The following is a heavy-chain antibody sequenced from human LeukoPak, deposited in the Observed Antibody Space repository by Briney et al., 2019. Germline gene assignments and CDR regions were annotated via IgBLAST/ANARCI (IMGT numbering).Heavy chain of an antibody. CDR1: GYSFTNYW. Sequence: GESLKISCKGSGYSFTNYWIGWVRQMPGKGLEWMGIIYPGDSDTRYSPSFQGQVTISADKSISTAYLQWSSLKASDTAMYYCARQSGSYYSADPNYYGMDVWGQGTTVTVSS. V-gene: IGHV5-51*01. CDR2: IYPGDSDT. CDR3: ARQSGSYYSADPNYYGMDV. D-gene: IGHD1-26*01. J-gene: IGHJ6*02.